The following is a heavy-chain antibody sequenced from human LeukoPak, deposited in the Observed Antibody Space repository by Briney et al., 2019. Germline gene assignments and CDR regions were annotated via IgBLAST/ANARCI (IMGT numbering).Heavy chain of an antibody. V-gene: IGHV3-30-3*01. CDR1: GFTFSSYA. CDR2: ISYDGSNK. CDR3: SRISVTAMITTVGYYGMDV. J-gene: IGHJ6*02. D-gene: IGHD5-18*01. Sequence: SGRSLRLSRAASGFTFSSYAMHWVRQAPGKGLEWVAVISYDGSNKYYADSVKGRFTISRDNSKDTLYLQMNSLRAEDTAVYYCSRISVTAMITTVGYYGMDVWGQGTTVTVSS.